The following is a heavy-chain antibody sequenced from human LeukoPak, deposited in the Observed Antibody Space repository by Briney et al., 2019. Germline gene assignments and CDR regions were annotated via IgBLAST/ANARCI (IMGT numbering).Heavy chain of an antibody. J-gene: IGHJ4*02. CDR3: ARDRLVAGTIFDY. V-gene: IGHV3-30-3*01. CDR1: GFTFSSYA. Sequence: PGGSLRLSCAASGFTFSSYAMHWVRQAPGKGLEWVAVISYDGSNKYYADSVKGRFTISRDNSKNTLYLQMNSLRAEDTAVYYCARDRLVAGTIFDYWGQGTLVTVSS. D-gene: IGHD6-19*01. CDR2: ISYDGSNK.